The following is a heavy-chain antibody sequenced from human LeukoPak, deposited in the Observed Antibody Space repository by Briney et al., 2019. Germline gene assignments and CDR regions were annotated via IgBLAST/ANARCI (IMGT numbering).Heavy chain of an antibody. CDR2: INHSGST. V-gene: IGHV4-34*01. CDR1: GGSFSGYY. D-gene: IGHD2-15*01. Sequence: SETLSLTCAVYGGSFSGYYWSWIRQPPGKGLEWIGEINHSGSTNYNPSLKSRVTMSVDTSQNQFSLKLSSVTAADTAIYYCARDLAAHFDSWGQGTLVTVSS. CDR3: ARDLAAHFDS. J-gene: IGHJ4*02.